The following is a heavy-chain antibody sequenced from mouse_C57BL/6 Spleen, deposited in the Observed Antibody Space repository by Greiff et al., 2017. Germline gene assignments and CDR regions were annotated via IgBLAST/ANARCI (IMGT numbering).Heavy chain of an antibody. CDR1: GYTFTDYN. CDR3: ARTDGYFPLCY. Sequence: VQLQQSGPELVKPGASVKIPCKASGYTFTDYNMDWVKQSHGKSLEWIGDINPNNGGTNYNPKFKGKATLTVDKSSSTAYMELRSLTSEDTAVYYCARTDGYFPLCYWGQGTTLTVSS. CDR2: INPNNGGT. D-gene: IGHD2-3*01. V-gene: IGHV1-18*01. J-gene: IGHJ2*01.